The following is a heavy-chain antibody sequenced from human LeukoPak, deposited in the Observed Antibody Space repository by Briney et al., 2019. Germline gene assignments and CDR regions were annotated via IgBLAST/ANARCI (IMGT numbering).Heavy chain of an antibody. CDR3: ARNRERYSYGYGIFDY. D-gene: IGHD5-18*01. CDR2: IIPILGIA. Sequence: ASVKVSCKASGGTFSSYAISWVRQAPGQGLEWMGRIIPILGIANYAQKFQGRVTITADKSTSTAYMELSSLRSEDTAVYYCARNRERYSYGYGIFDYWGQGTLVTVSS. J-gene: IGHJ4*02. V-gene: IGHV1-69*04. CDR1: GGTFSSYA.